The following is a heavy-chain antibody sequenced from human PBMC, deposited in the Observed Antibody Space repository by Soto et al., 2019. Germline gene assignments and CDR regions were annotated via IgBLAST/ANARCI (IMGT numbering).Heavy chain of an antibody. Sequence: GGSLRLSCAASGFTVSTKYMSWVRQAPGKGLEWVSVIYSGGSTSYAQKFQGRVTMTRDTSTSTVYIELSSLRSEDTAVYYCARSYGSGSYYAPHYYYYGMDVWGQGTTVTVSS. CDR2: IYSGGST. J-gene: IGHJ6*02. V-gene: IGHV3-53*05. D-gene: IGHD3-10*01. CDR3: ARSYGSGSYYAPHYYYYGMDV. CDR1: GFTVSTKY.